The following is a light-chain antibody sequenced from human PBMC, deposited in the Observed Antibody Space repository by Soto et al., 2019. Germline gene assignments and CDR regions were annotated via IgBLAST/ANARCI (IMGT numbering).Light chain of an antibody. CDR3: QQYNSYSWT. CDR2: DVS. CDR1: QSISSW. J-gene: IGKJ1*01. V-gene: IGKV1-5*01. Sequence: DIQMTQSPSTLSASVGDRVTITCRASQSISSWLAWYQQKPGKAPKLLIYDVSSLDSGVPSRFSGTGSGTEFTLTISSLQPDDFATYYCQQYNSYSWTFGQGTKVDIK.